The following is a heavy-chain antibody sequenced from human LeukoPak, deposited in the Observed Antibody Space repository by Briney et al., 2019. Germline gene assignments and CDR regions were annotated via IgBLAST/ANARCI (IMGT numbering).Heavy chain of an antibody. CDR2: ISGSGGST. V-gene: IGHV3-23*01. Sequence: GGSLRLSCAASGFTFSSYSMNWVRQAPGKGLEWVSSISGSGGSTYYADSVKGRFTNSRDNSKNTQYLQMNSLRAEDTAVYYCAKVEDSSNIPQHWGQGTLVTVSS. D-gene: IGHD6-6*01. CDR3: AKVEDSSNIPQH. J-gene: IGHJ1*01. CDR1: GFTFSSYS.